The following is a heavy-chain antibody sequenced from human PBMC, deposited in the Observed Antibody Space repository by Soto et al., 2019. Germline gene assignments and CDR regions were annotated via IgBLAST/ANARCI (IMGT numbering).Heavy chain of an antibody. J-gene: IGHJ4*02. Sequence: GGSLRLSCAASGFTVSSNYMSWVRQAPGKGLEWVSVIYSGGSTYYADSVKDRFTISRDNSKNTLYLQMNSLRAEDTAVYYCARDRLFGTYYFDYWGQGTLVTVSS. CDR1: GFTVSSNY. D-gene: IGHD3-10*02. CDR3: ARDRLFGTYYFDY. V-gene: IGHV3-53*01. CDR2: IYSGGST.